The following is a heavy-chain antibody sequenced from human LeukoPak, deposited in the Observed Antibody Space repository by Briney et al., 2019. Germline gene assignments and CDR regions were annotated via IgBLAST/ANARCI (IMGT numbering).Heavy chain of an antibody. D-gene: IGHD2-21*01. CDR3: ARVSGGDHYYYYYMDV. J-gene: IGHJ6*03. V-gene: IGHV4-30-4*08. CDR2: IYYSGST. CDR1: GGSISSGDYY. Sequence: SSQTLSLTCAVSGGSISSGDYYWSWIRQPPGKGLEWIGYIYYSGSTYYNPSLKSRVTISVDTSKNQFSLKLSSVTAADTAVYYCARVSGGDHYYYYYMDVWGKGTTVTVSS.